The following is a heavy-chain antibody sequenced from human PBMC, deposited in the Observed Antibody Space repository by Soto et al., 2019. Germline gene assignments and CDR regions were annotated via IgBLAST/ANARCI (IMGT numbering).Heavy chain of an antibody. CDR3: ARARYSNYFYYYYMDV. J-gene: IGHJ6*03. CDR2: INHSGST. D-gene: IGHD4-4*01. CDR1: GGSFSGYY. V-gene: IGHV4-34*01. Sequence: PSXTLSLTCAVYGGSFSGYYWSWIRQPPGKGLEWIGEINHSGSTNYNPSLKSRVTISVDTSKNQFSLKLSSVTAADTAVYYCARARYSNYFYYYYMDVWGKGTTVTVSS.